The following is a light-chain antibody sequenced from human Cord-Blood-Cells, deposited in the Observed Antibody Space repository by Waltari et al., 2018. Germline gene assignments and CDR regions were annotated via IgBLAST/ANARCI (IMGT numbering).Light chain of an antibody. V-gene: IGLV1-47*01. CDR2: RNN. Sequence: QSVLTQPPSASGTPGQRVTISCSGSSSNIGSNYVYWYQQLPGTAPKLLIYRNNQRPSGAPDRFSGSKSGTSASLASSGLRSEDEADYYCAAWDDSLSGPWVFGGGTKLTVL. CDR3: AAWDDSLSGPWV. J-gene: IGLJ3*02. CDR1: SSNIGSNY.